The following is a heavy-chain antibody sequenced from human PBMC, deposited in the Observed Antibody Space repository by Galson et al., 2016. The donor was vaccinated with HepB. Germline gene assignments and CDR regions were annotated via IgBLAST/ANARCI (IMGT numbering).Heavy chain of an antibody. CDR3: ARDGGGGYNLDY. CDR2: ISPDGGTT. CDR1: GFTFDNHW. Sequence: SLRLSCAASGFTFDNHWMHWVRQAPGKGLVWVSRISPDGGTTNYADSVRGRFTISRDNSKNTVYLQMNSLRAEDTAVYFCARDGGGGYNLDYWGQGTLVTVSS. V-gene: IGHV3-74*01. D-gene: IGHD5-24*01. J-gene: IGHJ4*02.